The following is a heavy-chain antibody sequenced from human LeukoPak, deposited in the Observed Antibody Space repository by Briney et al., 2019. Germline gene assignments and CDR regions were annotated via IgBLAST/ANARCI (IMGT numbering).Heavy chain of an antibody. J-gene: IGHJ4*02. V-gene: IGHV1-2*02. CDR2: INPNSGGT. CDR3: AKDGKRATPFDY. D-gene: IGHD1-26*01. Sequence: ASVKVSCKASGYTFTDYYMHWVRQAPGQGLEWMGWINPNSGGTNYAQKFQGRVTITRDTSISTAYMELSRLRSDDTAVYFCAKDGKRATPFDYWGQGTLVTVSS. CDR1: GYTFTDYY.